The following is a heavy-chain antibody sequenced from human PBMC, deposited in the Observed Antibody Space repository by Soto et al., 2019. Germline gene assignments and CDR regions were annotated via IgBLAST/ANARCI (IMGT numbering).Heavy chain of an antibody. CDR1: GASISTYY. CDR2: IYYSGTT. Sequence: SETLSLTCNISGASISTYYWSWIRQPPGKGLEWIGYIYYSGTTSYNPSLRSRVTISADGSKNQFSLKLSSVTAADTAVYYCARFTGTTPAYIFDYWGQGILVPVSS. CDR3: ARFTGTTPAYIFDY. V-gene: IGHV4-59*01. D-gene: IGHD1-7*01. J-gene: IGHJ4*01.